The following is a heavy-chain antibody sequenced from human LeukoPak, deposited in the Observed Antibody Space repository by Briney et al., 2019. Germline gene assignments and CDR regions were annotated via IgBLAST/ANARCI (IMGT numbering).Heavy chain of an antibody. CDR2: IYTSGST. V-gene: IGHV4-61*02. CDR3: ARDSSMYYYGSGSHRGGLGY. J-gene: IGHJ4*02. CDR1: GGSISSGSYY. Sequence: PSETLSLTCTVSGGSISSGSYYWSWIRQPAGKGLEWIGRIYTSGSTNYNPSLKSRVTISVDTSKNQFSLKLSSVTAADTAVYYCARDSSMYYYGSGSHRGGLGYWGQGTLVTVSS. D-gene: IGHD3-10*01.